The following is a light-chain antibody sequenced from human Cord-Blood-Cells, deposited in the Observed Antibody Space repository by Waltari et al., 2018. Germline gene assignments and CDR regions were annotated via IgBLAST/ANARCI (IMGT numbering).Light chain of an antibody. V-gene: IGKV3-20*01. CDR1: QSVSSSY. CDR2: GAS. CDR3: QQYGSSPPWT. J-gene: IGKJ1*01. Sequence: EIVLTQSPGTLSLSPGERANLSCRASQSVSSSYLAWYQRKPGQAPRLLIYGASSRATGIPDRFSGSGSGTDFTLTISRLEPEDFAVYYCQQYGSSPPWTFGQGTKVEIK.